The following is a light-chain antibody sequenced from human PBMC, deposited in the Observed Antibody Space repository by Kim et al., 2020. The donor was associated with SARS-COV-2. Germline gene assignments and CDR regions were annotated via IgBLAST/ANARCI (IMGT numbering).Light chain of an antibody. CDR2: RSS. J-gene: IGLJ2*01. CDR1: NSTIGAGYD. Sequence: QRVTISCTGSNSTIGAGYDVHWYQQLPGAAPKLLIYRSSKRPSGVPDRFSGSKSGTSASLAITRLQAEDEADYFCQSYDSSLSGVVFGGGTQLTVL. CDR3: QSYDSSLSGVV. V-gene: IGLV1-40*01.